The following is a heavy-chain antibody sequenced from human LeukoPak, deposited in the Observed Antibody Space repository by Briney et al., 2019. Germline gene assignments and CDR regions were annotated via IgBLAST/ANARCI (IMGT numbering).Heavy chain of an antibody. J-gene: IGHJ6*02. CDR1: GYTFTSYD. D-gene: IGHD4-23*01. Sequence: ASVKVSCKASGYTFTSYDINGVRQATGQGLEWLGWMNPNSRNTGYAHNVQGRVTMHRNTSITPPYMEGPSMRSEGAGVYYCARVFYGGNPYYYYGMDVWGQRATVTVSS. CDR2: MNPNSRNT. CDR3: ARVFYGGNPYYYYGMDV. V-gene: IGHV1-8*01.